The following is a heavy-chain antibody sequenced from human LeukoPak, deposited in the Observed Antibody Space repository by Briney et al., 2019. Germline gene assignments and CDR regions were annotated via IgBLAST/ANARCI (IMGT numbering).Heavy chain of an antibody. CDR2: ISSDGSIK. J-gene: IGHJ4*02. CDR3: VRGTKAEYDRWSYYYTLVDY. V-gene: IGHV3-30*03. D-gene: IGHD3-3*01. CDR1: KFTFSHYG. Sequence: GGSLRLSCTASKFTFSHYGMQWVRQAPGKGLEWVAVISSDGSIKVYADSVKGRFTLSRDNSINTVDLQMNSLRAEDMAVYYCVRGTKAEYDRWSYYYTLVDYWGQGTLVTVSP.